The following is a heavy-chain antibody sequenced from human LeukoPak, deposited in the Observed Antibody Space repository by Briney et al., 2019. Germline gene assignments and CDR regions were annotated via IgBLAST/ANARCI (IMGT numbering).Heavy chain of an antibody. CDR1: GFTFSSYS. D-gene: IGHD6-13*01. V-gene: IGHV3-21*01. CDR2: ISSSSSYI. Sequence: GGSLRLSCAASGFTFSSYSMNWVRQAPGKGLEWVSSISSSSSYIYYADSVKGRFTISRDNAKNSLYLQMNSLRVEDTAVYYCARVAEAAAFDYWGQGTLVTVSS. J-gene: IGHJ4*02. CDR3: ARVAEAAAFDY.